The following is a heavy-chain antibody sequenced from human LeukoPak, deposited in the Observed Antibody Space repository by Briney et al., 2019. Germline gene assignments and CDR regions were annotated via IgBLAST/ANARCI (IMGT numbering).Heavy chain of an antibody. CDR1: GFIVSSND. D-gene: IGHD3-22*01. CDR2: NYSGGST. Sequence: PGGSLRLSCAASGFIVSSNDMSWVRQASGKGLEWVSVNYSGGSTYYADSVKGRFTISRDNSKNTVYLQMNSLRADDTAVYYCARYYYDSSGYPYYFDYWGQGTLVTVSS. CDR3: ARYYYDSSGYPYYFDY. J-gene: IGHJ4*02. V-gene: IGHV3-53*01.